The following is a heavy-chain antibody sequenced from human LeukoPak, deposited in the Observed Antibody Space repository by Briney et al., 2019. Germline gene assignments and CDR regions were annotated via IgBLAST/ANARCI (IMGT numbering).Heavy chain of an antibody. CDR1: GFTFADYA. D-gene: IGHD5-24*01. CDR3: TRATDGYPDLDY. J-gene: IGHJ4*02. Sequence: GGSLRLSCATSGFTFADYAMVWFRQAPGKGLEWLCFIRSKSFDETILYAPSLKGRFTISREDSKSIAYLQMNSLKAEDTGMYYCTRATDGYPDLDYWGQGTLVTVSS. CDR2: IRSKSFDETI. V-gene: IGHV3-49*03.